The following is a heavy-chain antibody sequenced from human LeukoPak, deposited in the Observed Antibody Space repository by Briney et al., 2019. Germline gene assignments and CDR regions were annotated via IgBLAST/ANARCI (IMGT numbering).Heavy chain of an antibody. CDR1: GGTFSSYA. D-gene: IGHD4-17*01. CDR3: AREVHTVTKHDAFVI. Sequence: ASVKVSCKASGGTFSSYAISWVRQAPGQGLEWMGRIIPILGIANYAQKFQGRVTITADKSTSTAYMELSSLRSEDTAVYYCAREVHTVTKHDAFVIWGQGTMVTVSS. CDR2: IIPILGIA. V-gene: IGHV1-69*04. J-gene: IGHJ3*02.